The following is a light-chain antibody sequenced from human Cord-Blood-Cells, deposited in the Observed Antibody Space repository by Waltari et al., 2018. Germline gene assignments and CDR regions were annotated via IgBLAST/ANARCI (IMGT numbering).Light chain of an antibody. CDR2: WAS. J-gene: IGKJ2*03. Sequence: DIGMTQSPVSLSVSLGERAPTNSKSSQSVLYSSNNKNYLAWYHQKPGQPPKLLIYWASTRESGVPDRFSGSGAGTDVKLTNSSLQAEYVAGYYCQQYYSTPHSFGQGTKLEIK. CDR1: QSVLYSSNNKNY. CDR3: QQYYSTPHS. V-gene: IGKV4-1*01.